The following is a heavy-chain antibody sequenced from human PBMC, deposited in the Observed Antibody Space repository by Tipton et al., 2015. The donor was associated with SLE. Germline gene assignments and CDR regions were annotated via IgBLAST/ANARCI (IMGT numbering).Heavy chain of an antibody. CDR1: GGSISTDEYS. V-gene: IGHV4-39*07. CDR2: LYYGWST. Sequence: GLVKPSQTLSLTCTVSGGSISTDEYSWGWIRQPPGKGLEWIGGLYYGWSTFYNPSLKSRVTISGDTSKKQFSLDLSSVTAADAAVYCCARGGESDILLFDSWGQATVVTVSA. CDR3: ARGGESDILLFDS. D-gene: IGHD3-10*01. J-gene: IGHJ4*02.